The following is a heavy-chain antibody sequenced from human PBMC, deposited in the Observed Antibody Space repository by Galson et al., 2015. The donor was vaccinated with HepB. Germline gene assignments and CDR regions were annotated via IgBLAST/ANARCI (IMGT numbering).Heavy chain of an antibody. CDR3: ARDLRRYCSGGSCYSLAY. CDR2: ISYDGSNK. D-gene: IGHD2-15*01. V-gene: IGHV3-30*04. Sequence: SLRLSCAASGFTFSSYAMHWVRQAPGKGLEWVAVISYDGSNKYYADSVKGRFTISRDNSKNTLYLQMNSLRAEDTAVYYCARDLRRYCSGGSCYSLAYWGQGTLVTVSS. CDR1: GFTFSSYA. J-gene: IGHJ4*02.